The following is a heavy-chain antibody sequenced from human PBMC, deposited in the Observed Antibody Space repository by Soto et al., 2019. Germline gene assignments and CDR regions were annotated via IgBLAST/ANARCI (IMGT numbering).Heavy chain of an antibody. CDR2: ISYDGTNK. CDR3: AKDLQSYGDYDYYRYGMDV. J-gene: IGHJ6*02. V-gene: IGHV3-30*18. D-gene: IGHD4-17*01. Sequence: QVQLVESGGGEVQPGRSLTISCAASGFTFSTYGMHWVRQTPGKGLEWVAVISYDGTNKFYSDSVKGRFTISRDHFKNTLTLQMNSLRADDTAVYSCAKDLQSYGDYDYYRYGMDVWGLGTRVTVSS. CDR1: GFTFSTYG.